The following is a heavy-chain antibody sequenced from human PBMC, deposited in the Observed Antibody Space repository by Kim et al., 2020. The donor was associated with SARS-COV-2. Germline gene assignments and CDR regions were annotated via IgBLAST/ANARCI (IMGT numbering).Heavy chain of an antibody. D-gene: IGHD2-15*01. CDR1: GGSISSGGYY. CDR2: IYYSGNT. Sequence: SETLSLTCTVSGGSISSGGYYWSWIRQHPGKGLDWIGYIYYSGNTYYNPPLKSRVTISVATTKNQLSLKLSSVTAAATAVYYCARVVDSRVWYFDYWGQGTRVTVSS. V-gene: IGHV4-31*03. J-gene: IGHJ4*02. CDR3: ARVVDSRVWYFDY.